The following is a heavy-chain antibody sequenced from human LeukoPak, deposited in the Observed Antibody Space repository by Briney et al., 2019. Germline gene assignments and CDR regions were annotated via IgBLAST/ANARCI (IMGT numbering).Heavy chain of an antibody. CDR2: IYYSGST. J-gene: IGHJ4*02. CDR3: ARVDTAMVVDY. Sequence: SETLSLTCTVSGGSISSYYWSWIRQHPGKGLEWIGYIYYSGSTYYNPSLKSRVTISVDTSKNQFSLKLSSVTAADTAVYYCARVDTAMVVDYWGQGTLVTVSS. V-gene: IGHV4-59*06. D-gene: IGHD5-18*01. CDR1: GGSISSYY.